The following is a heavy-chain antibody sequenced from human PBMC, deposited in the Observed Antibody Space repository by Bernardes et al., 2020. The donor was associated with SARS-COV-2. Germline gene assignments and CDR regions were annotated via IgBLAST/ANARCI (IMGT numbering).Heavy chain of an antibody. CDR3: AKDWASGSDYYYYGMDV. D-gene: IGHD3-10*01. Sequence: GGSLRLSCAASGFTFSSYAMSWVRQAPGKGLEWVSAISGSGGSTYYADSAKGRFTISRDNSKNTLYLQMNSLRAEDTAVYYCAKDWASGSDYYYYGMDVWGQGTTVTVSS. CDR1: GFTFSSYA. V-gene: IGHV3-23*01. J-gene: IGHJ6*02. CDR2: ISGSGGST.